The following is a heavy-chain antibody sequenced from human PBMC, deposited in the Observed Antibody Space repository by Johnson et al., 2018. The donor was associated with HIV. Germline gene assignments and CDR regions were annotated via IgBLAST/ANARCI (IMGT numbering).Heavy chain of an antibody. V-gene: IGHV3-33*06. Sequence: QVQLVESGVGVVQPGTSLRPSCAVSGFTFCSYGMHWVRQAPATGLEWVAVLWYDGSNKSYADSVKSRFPASRDNSKNTLFLQMNSLRAEDTAVYYCAKGGCGGDCYSPYLFDIWGQGTMVTVSS. CDR3: AKGGCGGDCYSPYLFDI. CDR1: GFTFCSYG. CDR2: LWYDGSNK. J-gene: IGHJ3*02. D-gene: IGHD2-21*01.